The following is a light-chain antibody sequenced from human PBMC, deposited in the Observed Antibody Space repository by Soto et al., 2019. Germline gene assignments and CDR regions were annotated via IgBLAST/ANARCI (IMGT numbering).Light chain of an antibody. CDR3: QQYHNWPIT. J-gene: IGKJ5*01. V-gene: IGKV3-15*01. CDR2: ATS. Sequence: EIVMTQSPATLSVSPGERATLSCRASQSVSSNLAWYQQKPGQAPRLLIYATSSRATGIPARFSGSGSGTDFTLTISGLQSEDFAVYSCQQYHNWPITFGQGTRLEIK. CDR1: QSVSSN.